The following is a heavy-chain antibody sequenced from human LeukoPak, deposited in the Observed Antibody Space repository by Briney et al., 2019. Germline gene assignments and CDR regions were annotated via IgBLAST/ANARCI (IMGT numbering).Heavy chain of an antibody. D-gene: IGHD3-10*01. Sequence: GASVRVSCKASGYTFTTYGITWVRQAPGQGLEWMGWIDTYSGNTNYAQKVQGRVTMTTDTSTSTAYMELRSLRSDDTAMYYCARVHPSGSYHKYWGQGTLVTVS. CDR2: IDTYSGNT. J-gene: IGHJ4*02. CDR3: ARVHPSGSYHKY. V-gene: IGHV1-18*01. CDR1: GYTFTTYG.